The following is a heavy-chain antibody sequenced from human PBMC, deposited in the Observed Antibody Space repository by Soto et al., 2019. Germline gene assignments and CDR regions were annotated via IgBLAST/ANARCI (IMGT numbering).Heavy chain of an antibody. J-gene: IGHJ3*02. Sequence: ASVKVSCKASGYTFTSYGISWVRQAPGQGFEWMGWISAYNGNTNYAQKLQGRVTMTTDTSTSTAYMELRSLRSDDTAVYYCARGLGSSGWYEGDAFDIWGQGTMVTVSS. CDR3: ARGLGSSGWYEGDAFDI. CDR1: GYTFTSYG. CDR2: ISAYNGNT. V-gene: IGHV1-18*01. D-gene: IGHD6-19*01.